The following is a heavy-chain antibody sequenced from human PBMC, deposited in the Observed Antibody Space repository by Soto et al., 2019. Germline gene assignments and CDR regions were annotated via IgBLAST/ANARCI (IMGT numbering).Heavy chain of an antibody. Sequence: PGGSLRLSCAASGFIFSSSDMNWVRQAPGKGLEWISYISNSGKAIYYADSVKGRVTISRDNARSSLYLDMNNLRVDDTALYYCVRNRFFNDGGCYRDLDSWGQGIQVTVSS. J-gene: IGHJ4*02. D-gene: IGHD6-19*01. CDR3: VRNRFFNDGGCYRDLDS. CDR2: ISNSGKAI. V-gene: IGHV3-48*03. CDR1: GFIFSSSD.